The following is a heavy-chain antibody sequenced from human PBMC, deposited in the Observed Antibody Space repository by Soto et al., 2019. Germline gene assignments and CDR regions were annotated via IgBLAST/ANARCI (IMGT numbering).Heavy chain of an antibody. CDR2: LYYTGDT. V-gene: IGHV4-59*01. D-gene: IGHD3-22*01. J-gene: IGHJ4*02. CDR3: ASHYYYNSSGYYFFDS. CDR1: GGSISNYY. Sequence: ETLSLTCTVSGGSISNYYWSWIRQAPGRGLQWIAFLYYTGDTNYNPSLQSRVSISVDTPKNQFSLKLTSVTAADTAVYYCASHYYYNSSGYYFFDSWGPGTLVTVSS.